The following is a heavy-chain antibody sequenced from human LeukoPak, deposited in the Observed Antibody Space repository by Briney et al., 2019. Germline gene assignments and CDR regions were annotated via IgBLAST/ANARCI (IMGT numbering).Heavy chain of an antibody. CDR1: GSTFTSYG. D-gene: IGHD1-1*01. CDR3: ARDNNARNAIDY. CDR2: ISAYNGNT. J-gene: IGHJ4*02. V-gene: IGHV1-18*01. Sequence: ASVKVSCKASGSTFTSYGISWVRQAPGQGLEWMGWISAYNGNTNYSQKLQGRVTMTTDTSTSTAYMELRSLRSDDTAVYYWARDNNARNAIDYWGQGTLVTVSS.